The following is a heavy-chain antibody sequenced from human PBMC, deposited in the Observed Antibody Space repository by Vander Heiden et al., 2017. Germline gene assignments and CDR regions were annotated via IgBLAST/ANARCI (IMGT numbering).Heavy chain of an antibody. CDR3: ARAPDYDFWSGHEGGYYFDY. D-gene: IGHD3-3*01. J-gene: IGHJ4*02. Sequence: QVQLVQSGAEVKKPGASVKVSCKASGYTFTSYGISWVRQAPGQGLEWVRWINAYNGNTNYAHKLQGRVTMTTDTSTSTAYMELRSLRSDDPAVYYCARAPDYDFWSGHEGGYYFDYWGQGTLVTVSS. CDR2: INAYNGNT. V-gene: IGHV1-18*01. CDR1: GYTFTSYG.